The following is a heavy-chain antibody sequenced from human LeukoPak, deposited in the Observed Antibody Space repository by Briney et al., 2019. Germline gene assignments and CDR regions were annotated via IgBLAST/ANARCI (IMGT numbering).Heavy chain of an antibody. J-gene: IGHJ4*02. CDR2: IYYSGST. V-gene: IGHV4-59*01. D-gene: IGHD1-26*01. CDR1: GGSFSGYY. CDR3: ARVVGKSGSYYFGY. Sequence: SETLSLTFAVYGGSFSGYYWSWIRQPPGKGLEWIGYIYYSGSTNYNPSLKSRVTISVDTSKNQFSLKLSSVTAADTAVYYCARVVGKSGSYYFGYWGQGTLVTVSS.